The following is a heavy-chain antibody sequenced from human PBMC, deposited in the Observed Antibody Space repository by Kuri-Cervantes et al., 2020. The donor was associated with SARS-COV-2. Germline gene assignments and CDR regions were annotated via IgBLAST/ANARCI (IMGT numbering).Heavy chain of an antibody. V-gene: IGHV4-59*08. Sequence: SETLSLTCTVSGGSISSYYWSWIRQPPGKGLEWIGRIYTSGSTNYNPSLKSRVTISVDTSKNHFSLKLGSVTGADTGVYYCARQRFLGYMDVWGKGTTVTVSS. CDR3: ARQRFLGYMDV. D-gene: IGHD3-3*01. CDR1: GGSISSYY. CDR2: IYTSGST. J-gene: IGHJ6*03.